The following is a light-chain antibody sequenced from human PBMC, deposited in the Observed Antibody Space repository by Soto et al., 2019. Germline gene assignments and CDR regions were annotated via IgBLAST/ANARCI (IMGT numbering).Light chain of an antibody. CDR3: SSSTSSTTYV. CDR2: NVN. V-gene: IGLV2-14*01. Sequence: QSVLAQSASVSGSPGQSITISCTGTSCDVGNYNYVSWYQQHPGEVPKLIIFNVNNRPSGVSNRFSGSKSGNTASLTISGLQAEDEADYYCSSSTSSTTYVFGTGTKVTVL. CDR1: SCDVGNYNY. J-gene: IGLJ1*01.